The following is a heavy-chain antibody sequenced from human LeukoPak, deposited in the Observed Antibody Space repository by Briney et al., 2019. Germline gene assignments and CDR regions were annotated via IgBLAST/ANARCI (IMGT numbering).Heavy chain of an antibody. CDR1: GFTSSSYW. J-gene: IGHJ4*02. CDR2: IKEDGSEK. V-gene: IGHV3-7*01. Sequence: PGGSLRLSCAASGFTSSSYWMGWVRQAPGKGLEWVANIKEDGSEKYYVDSVKGRFTISRDNAKNSLYLQMNSLRAEDTAVYYCARDLPYGGNFDYWGQGTLVTVSS. CDR3: ARDLPYGGNFDY. D-gene: IGHD4-23*01.